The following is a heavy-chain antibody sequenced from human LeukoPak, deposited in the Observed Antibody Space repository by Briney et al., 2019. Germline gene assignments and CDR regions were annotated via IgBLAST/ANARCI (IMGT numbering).Heavy chain of an antibody. CDR2: IYYSGST. CDR3: ARDDYYDSSGYYRPSGAFDI. J-gene: IGHJ3*02. CDR1: GGSISSGDYY. Sequence: PSETLSLTCTVSGGSISSGDYYWSWIRQPPGKGLEWIGYIYYSGSTYYNPSLKSRVTISVDTSKNQFSLKLSSVTAADTAVYYCARDDYYDSSGYYRPSGAFDIWGQGTMVTVSS. V-gene: IGHV4-30-4*01. D-gene: IGHD3-22*01.